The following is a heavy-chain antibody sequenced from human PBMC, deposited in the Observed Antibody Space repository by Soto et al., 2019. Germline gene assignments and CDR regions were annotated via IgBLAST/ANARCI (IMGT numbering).Heavy chain of an antibody. D-gene: IGHD3-16*02. CDR3: ARTYDYIWGSDHRRFDY. CDR1: GYTFTSYG. CDR2: ISAYNGNT. V-gene: IGHV1-18*01. Sequence: QVQLVQSGAEVKKPGASVKVSCKASGYTFTSYGISWVRQAPGQGLEWMGWISAYNGNTNYAQKLQGRVTMTTDTSTSTAYMELRSLRSDDTTVYYCARTYDYIWGSDHRRFDYWGQGTLVTVSS. J-gene: IGHJ4*02.